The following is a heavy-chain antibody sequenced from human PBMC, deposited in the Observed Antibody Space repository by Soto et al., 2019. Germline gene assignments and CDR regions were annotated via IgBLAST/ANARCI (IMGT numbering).Heavy chain of an antibody. J-gene: IGHJ4*02. V-gene: IGHV1-46*01. Sequence: QVQLVQSGAEVKKPGASVKVSCKASGYTFTSSYMHWVRQAPGQGLEWLGIINPSGGSTSYAQKFQGSVTMTRDTSTSTVYMELSSLRSEDTAVYYCARELERRSFDYWGQGTLVTVSS. CDR2: INPSGGST. D-gene: IGHD1-1*01. CDR1: GYTFTSSY. CDR3: ARELERRSFDY.